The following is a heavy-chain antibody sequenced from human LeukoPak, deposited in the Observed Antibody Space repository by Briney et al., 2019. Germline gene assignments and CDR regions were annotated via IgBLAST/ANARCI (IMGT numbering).Heavy chain of an antibody. D-gene: IGHD4-11*01. CDR3: TKEHDYSNFAEDY. Sequence: GGSLRLSCAVSGLTFSNYAMTWVRQAPGKGLEWVSSVLASGGTTLYADSVKGRFTISRDNSHNTLYLQMSSLRAEDTAVYYCTKEHDYSNFAEDYWGQGTPVTVSS. V-gene: IGHV3-23*01. CDR1: GLTFSNYA. CDR2: VLASGGTT. J-gene: IGHJ4*02.